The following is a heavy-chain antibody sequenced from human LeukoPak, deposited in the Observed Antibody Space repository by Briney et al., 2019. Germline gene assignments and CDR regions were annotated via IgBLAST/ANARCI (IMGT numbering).Heavy chain of an antibody. J-gene: IGHJ6*02. Sequence: GGSLRLSCAASGFTFSSYGMHWVRQAPGKGLEWGAFIRYDGSNKYYADSVKGRFAISRDNSKNTLYLQMNSLRAEDTAVYYCAKDGGSRIYYYYYGMDVWGQGTTVTVSS. CDR1: GFTFSSYG. V-gene: IGHV3-30*02. D-gene: IGHD2-2*01. CDR3: AKDGGSRIYYYYYGMDV. CDR2: IRYDGSNK.